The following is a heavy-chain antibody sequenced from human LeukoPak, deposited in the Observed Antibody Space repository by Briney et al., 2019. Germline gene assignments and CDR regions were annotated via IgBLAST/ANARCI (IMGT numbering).Heavy chain of an antibody. Sequence: SSETLSLTCAVYGGSFSGYYWSWIRQPPGKGLEWIGEINHSGSTNYNPSLKSRVTISVDTSKNQFSLKLSSVTAADTAVYYCARSLRRGYCTNGVCSLDYWGQGTLVTVSS. CDR1: GGSFSGYY. V-gene: IGHV4-34*01. CDR3: ARSLRRGYCTNGVCSLDY. J-gene: IGHJ4*02. D-gene: IGHD2-8*01. CDR2: INHSGST.